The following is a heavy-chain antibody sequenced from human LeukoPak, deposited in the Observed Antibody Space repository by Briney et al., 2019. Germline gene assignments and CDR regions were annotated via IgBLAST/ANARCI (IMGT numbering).Heavy chain of an antibody. Sequence: SVKVSCKASGGTFSSYAISWVRQAPGQGLEWMGGIIPIFGTANYAQKFQGRVTITADESTSTACMELSSLRSEDTAVYYCARDSDNWNYFDYWGQGTLVTVSS. CDR3: ARDSDNWNYFDY. D-gene: IGHD1-20*01. J-gene: IGHJ4*02. CDR1: GGTFSSYA. CDR2: IIPIFGTA. V-gene: IGHV1-69*13.